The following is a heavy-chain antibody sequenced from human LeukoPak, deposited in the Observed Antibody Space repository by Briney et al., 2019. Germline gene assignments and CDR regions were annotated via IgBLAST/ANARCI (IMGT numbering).Heavy chain of an antibody. Sequence: SETLSLTCSVSGDSISIYYWSWIRQPPGKGLEWIGYIYNSGSTNYNPSLKSRVTISVDTSKNQFSLKLTSVTAADTAVYYCATGPPPDFDSWGRGTLVTVSS. V-gene: IGHV4-59*01. CDR1: GDSISIYY. J-gene: IGHJ4*02. CDR3: ATGPPPDFDS. CDR2: IYNSGST.